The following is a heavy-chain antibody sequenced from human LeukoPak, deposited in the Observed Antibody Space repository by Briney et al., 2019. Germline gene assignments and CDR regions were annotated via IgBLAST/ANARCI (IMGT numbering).Heavy chain of an antibody. D-gene: IGHD5-18*01. V-gene: IGHV4-39*07. Sequence: SETLSLTCTVSGGSISSSSYYWGWIRQSPGKALEWIGSIDYSGSTYYNPSLKSRITISLDTSKNQFSLKLSSVTAADTAVYYCARDFVNRNYGYFYWGQGTLVTVSS. CDR3: ARDFVNRNYGYFY. CDR2: IDYSGST. CDR1: GGSISSSSYY. J-gene: IGHJ4*02.